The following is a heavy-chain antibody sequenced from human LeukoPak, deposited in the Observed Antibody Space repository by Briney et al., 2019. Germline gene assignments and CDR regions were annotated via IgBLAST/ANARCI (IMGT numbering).Heavy chain of an antibody. Sequence: GGSLRLSCAASGFSFSDYIMNWVRQAPGKGLEWVSSIASRGNIYYVDSVKGRFTISRDNAKNSLYLQMDSLRVEDTAVYYCARDPAGGDSWGQGTLVTVSS. CDR1: GFSFSDYI. D-gene: IGHD3-10*01. J-gene: IGHJ4*02. CDR2: IASRGNI. CDR3: ARDPAGGDS. V-gene: IGHV3-69-1*01.